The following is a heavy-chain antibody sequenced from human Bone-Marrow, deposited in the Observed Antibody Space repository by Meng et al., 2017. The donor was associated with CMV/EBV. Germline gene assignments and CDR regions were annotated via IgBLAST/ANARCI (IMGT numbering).Heavy chain of an antibody. V-gene: IGHV3-48*04. CDR2: ISSSSSTI. D-gene: IGHD1-26*01. J-gene: IGHJ4*02. CDR3: ARDRWELLQPFDN. Sequence: GGSLRLSCAASGFTFSSYSMNWVRQAPGKGLEWVSYISSSSSTIYYADSVKGRFTISRDNAKNSLYLQMNSLRAEDTAGYYCARDRWELLQPFDNWGQGTLVTVSS. CDR1: GFTFSSYS.